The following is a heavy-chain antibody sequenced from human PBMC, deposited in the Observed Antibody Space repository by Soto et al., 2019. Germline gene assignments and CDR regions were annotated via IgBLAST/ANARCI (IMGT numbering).Heavy chain of an antibody. CDR2: IWYDGSNK. CDR1: GFTFSTYG. CDR3: ASEYCSGGRCYYYGMDV. D-gene: IGHD2-15*01. Sequence: QVQLVESGGGVVQPGRSLRLSCAASGFTFSTYGMHWVRQAPDKRLEWVAVIWYDGSNKYYADSVKGRFTISRDNSKNTLYLLMNSLRVEDTAVYYCASEYCSGGRCYYYGMDVWGQGTTVTVSS. J-gene: IGHJ6*02. V-gene: IGHV3-33*01.